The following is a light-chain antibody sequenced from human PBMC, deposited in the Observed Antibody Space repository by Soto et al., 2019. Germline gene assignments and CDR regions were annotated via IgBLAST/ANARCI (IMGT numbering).Light chain of an antibody. J-gene: IGKJ5*01. CDR2: AAS. Sequence: ILMTQSPATLSLSPGERAILSCRASQSISINLAWYQQKPGQAPRLLIYAASNRATGVPARFSGSWSGTEFTLTISSLQSEDFAVYYCQQYNNWITFGQGTRLEIK. CDR1: QSISIN. CDR3: QQYNNWIT. V-gene: IGKV3-15*01.